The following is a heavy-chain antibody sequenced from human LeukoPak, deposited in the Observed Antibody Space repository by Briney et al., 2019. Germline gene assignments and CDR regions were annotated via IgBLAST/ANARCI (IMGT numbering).Heavy chain of an antibody. V-gene: IGHV3-21*01. D-gene: IGHD3-22*01. CDR2: ISSSSSYI. Sequence: GGSLRLSCAASGFTCSCYSIKWVRQAPGKGLEWVSSISSSSSYIYYADSVKGRFTISRDNAKNSLYLQMNSLRAEDTAVYYCPSSTMSSGNPNDYWGQGTLVTVSS. CDR1: GFTCSCYS. CDR3: PSSTMSSGNPNDY. J-gene: IGHJ4*02.